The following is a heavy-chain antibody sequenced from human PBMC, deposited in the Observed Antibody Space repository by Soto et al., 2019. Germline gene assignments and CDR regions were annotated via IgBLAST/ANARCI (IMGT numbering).Heavy chain of an antibody. Sequence: SETLSLTCTVSGGSISSSSYYWGWIRQPPGKGLQWIGSIYYSGTTYYNPSLKSRVTIFVDTSKNQFSLKLSSVTAADTAVYYCARLGRTTLRYYYMDVWXKGTTVTVSS. J-gene: IGHJ6*03. CDR2: IYYSGTT. CDR3: ARLGRTTLRYYYMDV. D-gene: IGHD1-1*01. CDR1: GGSISSSSYY. V-gene: IGHV4-39*01.